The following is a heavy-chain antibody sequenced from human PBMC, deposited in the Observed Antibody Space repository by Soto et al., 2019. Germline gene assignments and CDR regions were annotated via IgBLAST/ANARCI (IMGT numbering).Heavy chain of an antibody. CDR2: ITPMIGTT. CDR3: ARDVSVMTSVFGF. D-gene: IGHD3-10*01. CDR1: GGTFYTYA. V-gene: IGHV1-69*01. J-gene: IGHJ4*02. Sequence: QVHLVQSGAEVKRPGSSVRVSRRASGGTFYTYAFTWERQAPGQGLEWMGGITPMIGTTKYAQKFHGRVTFSADESASTAYMELSNLRSDDTAVYYRARDVSVMTSVFGFWGQGTLITVSS.